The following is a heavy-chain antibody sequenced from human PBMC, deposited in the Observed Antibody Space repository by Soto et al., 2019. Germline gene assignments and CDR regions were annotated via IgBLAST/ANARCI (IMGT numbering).Heavy chain of an antibody. CDR1: GFTFTSSA. V-gene: IGHV1-58*01. J-gene: IGHJ4*02. CDR3: AADGGITMVRGVTPDY. Sequence: RASVKVSCKASGFTFTSSAVQWVRQARGQRLEWIGWIVVGSGNTNYAQKFQERVTITRDMSTSTAYMELSSLRSEDTAVYYCAADGGITMVRGVTPDYWGQGTLVTVSS. CDR2: IVVGSGNT. D-gene: IGHD3-10*01.